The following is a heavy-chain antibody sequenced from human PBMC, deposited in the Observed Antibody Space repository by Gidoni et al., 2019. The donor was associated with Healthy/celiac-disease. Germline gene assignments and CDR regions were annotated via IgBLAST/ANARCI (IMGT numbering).Heavy chain of an antibody. CDR2: ISSSSSTI. CDR1: GFTFISYS. CDR3: AREPNYTSGWYSGVDYYGMDV. J-gene: IGHJ6*02. D-gene: IGHD6-19*01. V-gene: IGHV3-48*01. Sequence: EVQLVESGGGLVQPGGSLRLSCAASGFTFISYSMTWVRQAPGKGLEWVSYISSSSSTIYYADSVKVRFTISRDNAKNSLYLQMNSLRAEDTAVYYCAREPNYTSGWYSGVDYYGMDVWGQGTTVTVSS.